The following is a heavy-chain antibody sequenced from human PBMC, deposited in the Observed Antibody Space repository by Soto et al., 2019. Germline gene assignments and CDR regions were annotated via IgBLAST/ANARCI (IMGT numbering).Heavy chain of an antibody. CDR3: ARGLRFLEWFYGMDV. CDR2: INHSGST. J-gene: IGHJ6*02. V-gene: IGHV4-34*01. Sequence: SETLSLTCAVYGGSFSGYYWSWIRQPPGKGLEWIGEINHSGSTNYNPSLKSRVTISVDTSKNQFSLKLSSVTAADTAVYYCARGLRFLEWFYGMDVCGQGTTVTVSS. D-gene: IGHD3-3*01. CDR1: GGSFSGYY.